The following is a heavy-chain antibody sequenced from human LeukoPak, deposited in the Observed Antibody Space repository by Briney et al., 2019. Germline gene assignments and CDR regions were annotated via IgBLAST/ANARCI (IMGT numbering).Heavy chain of an antibody. V-gene: IGHV1-2*02. CDR3: ARGEITIFGVVIIEGY. J-gene: IGHJ4*02. D-gene: IGHD3-3*01. CDR2: INPNSGGT. Sequence: ASVKVSCKASGYTFTGYYMHWVRQAPGQGLEWMGWINPNSGGTNYAQKFQGRVTMTRDTSISTAYMELSRLRSDDTAVYYCARGEITIFGVVIIEGYRGQGTLVTVSS. CDR1: GYTFTGYY.